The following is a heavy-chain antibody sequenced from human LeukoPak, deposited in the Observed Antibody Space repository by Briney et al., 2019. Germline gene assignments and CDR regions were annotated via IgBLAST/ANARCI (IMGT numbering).Heavy chain of an antibody. CDR3: ARFIAAPYYFDY. J-gene: IGHJ4*02. V-gene: IGHV3-23*01. D-gene: IGHD6-13*01. CDR1: GFTFSSYA. CDR2: ISGSGGST. Sequence: GGSLRLSCAASGFTFSSYAMSWVRQAPGKGLEWVSAISGSGGSTYYADSVKGRFTISRDNSKNSLYLQMNSLRAEDTAVYYCARFIAAPYYFDYWGRGTLVTVSS.